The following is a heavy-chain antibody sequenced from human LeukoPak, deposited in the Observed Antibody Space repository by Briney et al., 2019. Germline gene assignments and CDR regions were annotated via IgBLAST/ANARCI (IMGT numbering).Heavy chain of an antibody. CDR3: ARAGRNDYGDYPAFDY. V-gene: IGHV3-48*01. J-gene: IGHJ4*02. D-gene: IGHD4-17*01. CDR2: ISSSSSTI. CDR1: GFTFSSYS. Sequence: GGSLRLSCAASGFTFSSYSMNWVRQAPGKGLEWVSYISSSSSTIYYADSVKGRFTISRDNAKNSLYLQMNSLRAEDTAVYYCARAGRNDYGDYPAFDYWGQGTLVTVSS.